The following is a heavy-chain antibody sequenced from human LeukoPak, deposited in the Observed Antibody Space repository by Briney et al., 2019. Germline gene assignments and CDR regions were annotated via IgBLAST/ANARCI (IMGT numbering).Heavy chain of an antibody. CDR1: GGSISSYY. Sequence: SETLSLTCTVSGGSISSYYWSWIRQPAGKGLEWIGRIYTSGSTNYNPSLKSRVTMSVDTSKNQFSLKLSSVTAADTAVYYCARAHITIFGASNWFDPGGQGTLVTVSS. D-gene: IGHD3-3*01. CDR2: IYTSGST. V-gene: IGHV4-4*07. J-gene: IGHJ5*02. CDR3: ARAHITIFGASNWFDP.